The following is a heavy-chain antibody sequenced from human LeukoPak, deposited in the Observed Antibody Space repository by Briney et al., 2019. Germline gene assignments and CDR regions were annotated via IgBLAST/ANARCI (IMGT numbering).Heavy chain of an antibody. CDR3: ARKYNVRGWYYYYYMDV. V-gene: IGHV1-8*01. D-gene: IGHD3-10*02. J-gene: IGHJ6*03. CDR2: MNPNSGNT. CDR1: GYTFTSYD. Sequence: GASVKVSCKASGYTFTSYDINWVRQATGQGLEWMGWMNPNSGNTGYAQKFQGRVTMTRNTSISTAYMELSSLRSEDTDVYYCARKYNVRGWYYYYYMDVWGKGTTVTVSS.